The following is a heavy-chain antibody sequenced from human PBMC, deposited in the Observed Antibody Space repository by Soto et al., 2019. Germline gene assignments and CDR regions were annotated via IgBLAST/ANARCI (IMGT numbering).Heavy chain of an antibody. CDR3: APAELS. D-gene: IGHD1-7*01. V-gene: IGHV3-74*01. CDR1: GFPFSSSW. CDR2: INRDGTNT. Sequence: EVQVVESGGGLVQPGGSLRLSCAASGFPFSSSWMHWVRQSPGKGLEWVALINRDGTNTNYADSVKGRFTISRDNAKNTLYLQMNSLRAEDTGVYYCAPAELSWGQGTLVTVSS. J-gene: IGHJ5*02.